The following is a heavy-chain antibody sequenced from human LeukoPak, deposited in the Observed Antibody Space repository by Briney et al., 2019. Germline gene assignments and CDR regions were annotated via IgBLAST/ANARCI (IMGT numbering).Heavy chain of an antibody. CDR1: GFTFSSYA. CDR3: ARDAGGSPLGFFDY. V-gene: IGHV3-30*04. CDR2: ISYDGSNK. D-gene: IGHD2-15*01. J-gene: IGHJ4*02. Sequence: QAGGSLRLSCAASGFTFSSYAMHWVRQAPGKGLEWVAVISYDGSNKYYADSVKGRFTISRDNSKKTLYLQMNSLRAEDTAVYYCARDAGGSPLGFFDYWGQGTLVTVSS.